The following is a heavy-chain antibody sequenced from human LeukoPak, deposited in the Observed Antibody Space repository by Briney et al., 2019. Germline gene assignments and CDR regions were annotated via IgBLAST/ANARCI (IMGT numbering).Heavy chain of an antibody. D-gene: IGHD6-25*01. CDR1: AYSLTDHY. Sequence: ASVKVSCKASAYSLTDHYIHWVRQAPGEGLEWMGWISPNTGGTIYAQKFQGRVTMTRGTSIITAYMELTNLRSDDTAFYYCAREVGSGTFDIWGQGTMVTVSS. J-gene: IGHJ3*02. CDR3: AREVGSGTFDI. V-gene: IGHV1-2*02. CDR2: ISPNTGGT.